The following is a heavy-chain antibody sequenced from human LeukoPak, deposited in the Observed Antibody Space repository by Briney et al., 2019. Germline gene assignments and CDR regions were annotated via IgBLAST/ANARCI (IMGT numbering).Heavy chain of an antibody. V-gene: IGHV3-30-3*01. CDR2: ISYDGSNK. J-gene: IGHJ4*02. CDR1: GFTFSNYA. Sequence: SGGSLRLSCAASGFTFSNYAMHWVRQAPGKGLEWVAVISYDGSNKYYADSVEGRFTISRDNSKNTLYLQMNSLRAEDTAVYYCARDGLRYWGQGTLVTVSS. CDR3: ARDGLRY.